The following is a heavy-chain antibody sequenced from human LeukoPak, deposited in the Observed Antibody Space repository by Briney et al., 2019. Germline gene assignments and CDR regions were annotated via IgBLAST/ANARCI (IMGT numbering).Heavy chain of an antibody. D-gene: IGHD3-10*01. V-gene: IGHV3-33*01. Sequence: QAGGSLRLSCAASGFSFSTYAMHCVRQSPGEGLEWVALIWHDANHTFYTDSVKGRFTISRDNSKNTVYLQMNSLGGEDTAVYYCARAIFGSGSYPDYWGQGTLVTVSS. CDR3: ARAIFGSGSYPDY. J-gene: IGHJ4*02. CDR1: GFSFSTYA. CDR2: IWHDANHT.